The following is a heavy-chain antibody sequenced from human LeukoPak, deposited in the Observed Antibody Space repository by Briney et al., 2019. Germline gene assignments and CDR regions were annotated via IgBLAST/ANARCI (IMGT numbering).Heavy chain of an antibody. V-gene: IGHV4-59*01. CDR2: IYYSGST. D-gene: IGHD6-13*01. CDR1: GGSISSYY. CDR3: ARDIGAGAAAGTYAFDI. Sequence: SETLPLTCTVSGGSISSYYWSWIRQPPGKGLEWIGYIYYSGSTNYNPSLKSRVTISVDTSKNQFSLKLSSVTAADTAVYYCARDIGAGAAAGTYAFDIWGQGTMVTVSS. J-gene: IGHJ3*02.